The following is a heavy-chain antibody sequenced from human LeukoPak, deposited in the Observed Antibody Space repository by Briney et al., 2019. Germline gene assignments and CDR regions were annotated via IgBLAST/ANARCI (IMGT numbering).Heavy chain of an antibody. J-gene: IGHJ5*02. V-gene: IGHV1-69*13. CDR1: GGTFSSYA. Sequence: SVNVSCKASGGTFSSYAISWVRQAPGQGLEWMGGIIPIFGTANYAQKFQGRVTITADESTSTAYMELSSLRSEDTAVYYCARKLYYYDSSGFSRTGWFDPWGQGTLVTVSS. CDR3: ARKLYYYDSSGFSRTGWFDP. CDR2: IIPIFGTA. D-gene: IGHD3-22*01.